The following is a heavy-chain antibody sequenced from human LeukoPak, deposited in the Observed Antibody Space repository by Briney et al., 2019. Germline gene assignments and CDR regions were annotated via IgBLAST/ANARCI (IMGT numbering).Heavy chain of an antibody. D-gene: IGHD6-6*01. Sequence: ASVKVSCKTPEYFFIDHYINWVRQAPGQGLEWMGWINPNSGGTNYAQKFQGRVTMTRDTSISTAHMELSRLRSDDTAVYYCARQQLVLPSPWGYWGQGTLVTVSS. J-gene: IGHJ4*02. CDR1: EYFFIDHY. V-gene: IGHV1-2*02. CDR2: INPNSGGT. CDR3: ARQQLVLPSPWGY.